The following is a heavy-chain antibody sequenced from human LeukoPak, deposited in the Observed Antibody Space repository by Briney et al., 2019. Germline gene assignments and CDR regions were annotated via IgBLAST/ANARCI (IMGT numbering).Heavy chain of an antibody. CDR1: GFTFSSYW. J-gene: IGHJ4*02. V-gene: IGHV3-48*01. CDR3: AREYSSSSGRSFDY. Sequence: GGSLRLSCEVSGFTFSSYWMNWVRQAPGKGLEWVSYISSSTTNMYYADSVKGRFTISRDNAKNSLYLQMNSLRAEDTAVYYCAREYSSSSGRSFDYWGQGTLVTVSS. CDR2: ISSSTTNM. D-gene: IGHD6-6*01.